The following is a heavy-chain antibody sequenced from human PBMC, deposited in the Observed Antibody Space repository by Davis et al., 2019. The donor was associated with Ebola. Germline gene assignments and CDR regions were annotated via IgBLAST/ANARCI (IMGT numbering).Heavy chain of an antibody. CDR3: AKLLMGQLSHFDY. D-gene: IGHD6-6*01. CDR2: ISSDGNTI. V-gene: IGHV3-74*01. CDR1: GFTFSYYW. J-gene: IGHJ4*02. Sequence: GESLKISCAASGFTFSYYWMHWVRQAPGKGLVWVSHISSDGNTINYADSVKGRFTISRDDAKNTLYLQMDSLRAEDTAMYYCAKLLMGQLSHFDYWGQGTLVTVSS.